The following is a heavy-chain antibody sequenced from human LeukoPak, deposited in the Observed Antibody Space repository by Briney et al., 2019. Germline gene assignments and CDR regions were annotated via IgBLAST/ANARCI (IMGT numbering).Heavy chain of an antibody. CDR1: GYTFTSYG. Sequence: SVKVSCKASGYTFTSYGISWVRQAPGQGLEWMGRIIPILGIANYAQKFQGRVTITADKSTSTAYMELSSLRSEDTAVYYCAKYYCSSSSCFTNAWTHYYYYYYRDVWGKGTTVTVSS. CDR3: AKYYCSSSSCFTNAWTHYYYYYYRDV. CDR2: IIPILGIA. J-gene: IGHJ6*03. D-gene: IGHD2-2*01. V-gene: IGHV1-69*04.